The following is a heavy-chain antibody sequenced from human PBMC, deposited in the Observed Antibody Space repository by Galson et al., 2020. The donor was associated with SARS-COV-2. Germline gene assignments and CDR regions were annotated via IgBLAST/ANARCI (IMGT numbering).Heavy chain of an antibody. V-gene: IGHV5-51*01. CDR2: NYPGDSDN. J-gene: IGHJ4*02. CDR3: ATPGYTSGWTDFDY. CDR1: GYSFHSFW. D-gene: IGHD6-19*01. Sequence: GESLKLSRNTSGYSFHSFWLGWVRPIPGKGLEWMGINYPGDSDNRYRPSFQGQVTISADKSISTAYLQWSSLRASDTAMYYCATPGYTSGWTDFDYWGQGTLVTVSS.